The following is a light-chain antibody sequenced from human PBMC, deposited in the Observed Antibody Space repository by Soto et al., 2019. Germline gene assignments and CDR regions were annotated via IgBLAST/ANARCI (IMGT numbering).Light chain of an antibody. V-gene: IGKV3-20*01. J-gene: IGKJ4*01. CDR3: QQYGNSQLT. Sequence: IVLTQSPATLSLSPGERATLSCRASQSVTSSLLAWYQLKPDQAPRLLMYGASNRATGIPDRFSGSGSGTDFTLTFSRLEPEDFALYYCQQYGNSQLTFGGGSKLDI. CDR1: QSVTSSL. CDR2: GAS.